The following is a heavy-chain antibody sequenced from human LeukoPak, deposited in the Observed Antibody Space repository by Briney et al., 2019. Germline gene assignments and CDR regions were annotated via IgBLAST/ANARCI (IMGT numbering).Heavy chain of an antibody. D-gene: IGHD6-6*01. V-gene: IGHV4-38-2*02. CDR2: MYHSGST. CDR3: ARGRRGLSRPADY. CDR1: GYPISSGYD. J-gene: IGHJ4*02. Sequence: SETLSLTCTVSGYPISSGYDWGWIRQPPGKGLEWIGSMYHSGSTNYNPSLKSRVTISVDTSKNQFSLKLSSVTAADTAVYYCARGRRGLSRPADYWGQGTLVTVSS.